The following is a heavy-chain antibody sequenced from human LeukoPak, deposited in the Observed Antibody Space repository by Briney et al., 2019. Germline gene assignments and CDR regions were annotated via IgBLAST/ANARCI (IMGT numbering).Heavy chain of an antibody. J-gene: IGHJ3*02. D-gene: IGHD4-17*01. CDR3: ASSDYDDDAFDI. CDR1: GYSISSGYY. Sequence: PSETLSLTCTVSGYSISSGYYWGWIRQPPGKGLEWIGSIYHSGSTYYNPSLKSRVTISVDTSKNQFSLKLSSVTAADTAVYHCASSDYDDDAFDIWGQGTMVTVSS. CDR2: IYHSGST. V-gene: IGHV4-38-2*02.